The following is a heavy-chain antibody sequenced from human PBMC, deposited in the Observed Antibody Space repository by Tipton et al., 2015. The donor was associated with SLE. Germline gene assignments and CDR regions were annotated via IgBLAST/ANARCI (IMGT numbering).Heavy chain of an antibody. CDR3: ARRGGY. CDR1: GYSISSGYY. J-gene: IGHJ4*02. CDR2: INHSGST. Sequence: LRLSCAVSGYSISSGYYWGWIRQPPGKGLEWIGSINHSGSTNYNPSLKSRVTISVDTSKNQFSLKLSSVTAADTAVYYCARRGGYWGQGTLVTVSS. D-gene: IGHD3-16*01. V-gene: IGHV4-38-2*01.